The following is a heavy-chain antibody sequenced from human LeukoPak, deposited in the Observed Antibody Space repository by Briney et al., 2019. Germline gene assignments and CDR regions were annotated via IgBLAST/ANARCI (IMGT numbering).Heavy chain of an antibody. CDR2: INPNSGGT. CDR1: GYTFTGYY. D-gene: IGHD1-26*01. J-gene: IGHJ3*02. Sequence: ASVKVSCKASGYTFTGYYMHWVRQAPGQGLEWMGWINPNSGGTNYAQKFQGWVTMTRDTSISTAYMELSRLRSDDTAVYYCARGGRKWELLRAAFDIWGQGTMVTVSS. CDR3: ARGGRKWELLRAAFDI. V-gene: IGHV1-2*04.